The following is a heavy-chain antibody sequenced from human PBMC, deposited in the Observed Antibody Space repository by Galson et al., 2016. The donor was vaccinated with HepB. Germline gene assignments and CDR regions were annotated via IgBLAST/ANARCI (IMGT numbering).Heavy chain of an antibody. Sequence: LSLTCGVSGGSINSTSYSWSWIRQPPGKGLEWIGYIYHSGSTYYNPSLKSRVTISVDRSKNQFSLKLNSVTAADTAVYYCARVSMVRQNDAFDIWGQGTMVTVSS. D-gene: IGHD3-10*01. CDR1: GGSINSTSYS. CDR2: IYHSGST. J-gene: IGHJ3*02. V-gene: IGHV4-30-2*01. CDR3: ARVSMVRQNDAFDI.